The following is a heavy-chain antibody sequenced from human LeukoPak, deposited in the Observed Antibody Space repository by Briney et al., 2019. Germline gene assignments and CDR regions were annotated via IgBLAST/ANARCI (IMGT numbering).Heavy chain of an antibody. CDR1: GGSISSYY. Sequence: SETLSLTCTVSGGSISSYYWSWLRQPPGKGLEWIGYIYYSGSTNYNPSLKSRVTISVDTSKNQFSLKLSSVTAADTAVYYCARIYCSSTSCYDHWDAFDIWGQGTMVTVSP. CDR2: IYYSGST. V-gene: IGHV4-59*01. CDR3: ARIYCSSTSCYDHWDAFDI. D-gene: IGHD2-2*01. J-gene: IGHJ3*02.